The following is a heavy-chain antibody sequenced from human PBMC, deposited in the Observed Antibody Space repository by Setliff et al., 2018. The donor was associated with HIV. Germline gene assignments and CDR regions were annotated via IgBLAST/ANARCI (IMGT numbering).Heavy chain of an antibody. Sequence: ASVKVSCKTSGYTFISYAIHWVRQAPGQSIEWMGWITGGSGNTKYSEKFQGRVTLTRDTSACTAYMELGSLRSGDTAVYYCARKGSGSSFDFEYWGQGTLVTVSS. CDR1: GYTFISYA. J-gene: IGHJ4*02. CDR2: ITGGSGNT. V-gene: IGHV1-3*01. D-gene: IGHD3-10*01. CDR3: ARKGSGSSFDFEY.